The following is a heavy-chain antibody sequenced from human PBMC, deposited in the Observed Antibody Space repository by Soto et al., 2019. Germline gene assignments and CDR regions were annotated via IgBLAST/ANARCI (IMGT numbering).Heavy chain of an antibody. J-gene: IGHJ5*02. D-gene: IGHD4-17*01. Sequence: SETLSLTCTVSGGSVSSGCLSWSWLPPRQGKGLEWVWYIYNSGSTSYNPSLKRRITTTVDTSKNNYSLMLRSVTAADAAVDYCARKRGSRTTKTNWFDPWGQGTLVTVSS. CDR1: GGSVSSGCLS. CDR2: IYNSGST. CDR3: ARKRGSRTTKTNWFDP. V-gene: IGHV4-61*03.